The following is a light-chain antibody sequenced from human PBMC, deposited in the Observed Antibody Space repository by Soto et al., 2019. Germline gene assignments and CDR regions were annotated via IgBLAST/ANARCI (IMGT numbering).Light chain of an antibody. J-gene: IGKJ3*01. V-gene: IGKV3-11*01. CDR1: ETVSNY. Sequence: EIVLTQSPATLSLSPGERATLSCRASETVSNYLAWYQQKPGQAPRLLIYDASNRATGMPARFSGSGSETDFTLTISGLEPEDSAVYYCQHRSNWPPFTFGPGTKVDIK. CDR3: QHRSNWPPFT. CDR2: DAS.